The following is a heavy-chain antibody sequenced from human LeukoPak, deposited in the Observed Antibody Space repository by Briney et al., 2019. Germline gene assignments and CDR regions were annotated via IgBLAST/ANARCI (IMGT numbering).Heavy chain of an antibody. CDR3: ARGASGMDV. J-gene: IGHJ6*02. CDR2: IWYDGSNK. V-gene: IGHV3-33*08. CDR1: GFTFSNHF. Sequence: SGGSLRLSCSTSGFTFSNHFMHWVRQAPGKGLEWVAVIWYDGSNKYYADSVKGRFTISRDNSKNTLYLQMNSLRAEDTAVYYCARGASGMDVWGQGTTVTVSS.